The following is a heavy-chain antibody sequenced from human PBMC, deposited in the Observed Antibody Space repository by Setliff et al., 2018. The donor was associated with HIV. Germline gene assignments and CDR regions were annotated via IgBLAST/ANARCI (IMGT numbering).Heavy chain of an antibody. CDR1: GDLINNHN. Sequence: PSETLSLTCTVSGDLINNHNWNWIRQSPEKGLEWLGNIHYSGTSNYNSPLKSRIVISLDTSKKQFSLHFYSVTAADTAVYYCARSRIRGYYDTSPAMAFDIWGQGTMVTVSS. J-gene: IGHJ3*02. CDR2: IHYSGTS. D-gene: IGHD3-22*01. V-gene: IGHV4-59*08. CDR3: ARSRIRGYYDTSPAMAFDI.